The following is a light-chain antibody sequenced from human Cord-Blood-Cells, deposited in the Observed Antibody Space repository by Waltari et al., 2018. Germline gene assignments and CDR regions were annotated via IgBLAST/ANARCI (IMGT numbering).Light chain of an antibody. V-gene: IGKV1-9*01. CDR3: QQLKTSG. CDR2: AAS. Sequence: DIQLTQSPSFLSASVGDRVTITCRASQGISSYLAWYQQRPGKAPKLLSYAASTLQSGVPSRFSGSGSGTEFTLTISSLQPEDFATYYCQQLKTSGFGQGTKVEIK. CDR1: QGISSY. J-gene: IGKJ1*01.